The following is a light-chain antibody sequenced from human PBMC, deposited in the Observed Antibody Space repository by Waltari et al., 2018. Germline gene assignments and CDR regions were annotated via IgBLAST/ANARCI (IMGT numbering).Light chain of an antibody. CDR3: QQRSDWLT. CDR1: QNVNNF. Sequence: EIVLTQSPATLPLSPGERATLSCRASQNVNNFLNWCQQKPGQAPRLLIYDASNRPTGVPDRFSGSGSGTDFTLTISRLDPEDFGVYYCQQRSDWLTFGGGTKVEI. CDR2: DAS. V-gene: IGKV3-11*01. J-gene: IGKJ4*01.